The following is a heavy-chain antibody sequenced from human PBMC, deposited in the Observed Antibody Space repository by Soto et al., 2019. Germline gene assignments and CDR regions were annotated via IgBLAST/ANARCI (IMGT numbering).Heavy chain of an antibody. Sequence: PGESLKISCRCSGDTFTDYWIAWVRQMPGKGLEGMGSIYPDDSDTRYSPSFQRQGTISADKSITTAYLQWSSLRASDTAMYYCARREAARLYYYYGMDVWGQGTTVTVSS. V-gene: IGHV5-51*01. CDR3: ARREAARLYYYYGMDV. CDR1: GDTFTDYW. D-gene: IGHD6-6*01. CDR2: IYPDDSDT. J-gene: IGHJ6*02.